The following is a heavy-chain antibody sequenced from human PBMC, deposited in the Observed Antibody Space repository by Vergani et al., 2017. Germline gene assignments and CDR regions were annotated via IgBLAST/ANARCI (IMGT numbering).Heavy chain of an antibody. D-gene: IGHD5-18*01. CDR3: AGVGYSYGLFDD. Sequence: EVQLVESGGGLVQPGGSLRLSCAASGFTFSSYSMNWVRQAPGKGLEWGSYISSRISTIYNADSVKVRITISRENAKKSLYLQLNSLRAEDMAVYYCAGVGYSYGLFDDWGQGTLVTVSS. CDR1: GFTFSSYS. J-gene: IGHJ4*02. CDR2: ISSRISTI. V-gene: IGHV3-48*01.